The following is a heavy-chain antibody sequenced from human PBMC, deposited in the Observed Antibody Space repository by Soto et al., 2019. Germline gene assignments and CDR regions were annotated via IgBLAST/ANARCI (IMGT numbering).Heavy chain of an antibody. CDR2: INTDGSGT. CDR3: AKEMSRYFDWVELDY. V-gene: IGHV3-74*01. Sequence: GGSLRLSCAASGFTFSSDWMHWVRQAPGKGLVWVSRINTDGSGTTYADSVKGRFTISRDNAKNMVYLQMNSLRAEDTAVYYCAKEMSRYFDWVELDYWGQGTLVTVSS. J-gene: IGHJ4*02. CDR1: GFTFSSDW. D-gene: IGHD3-9*01.